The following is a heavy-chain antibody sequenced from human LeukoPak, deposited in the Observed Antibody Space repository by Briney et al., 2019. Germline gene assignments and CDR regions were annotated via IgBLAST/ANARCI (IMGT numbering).Heavy chain of an antibody. CDR1: GGSFSGYY. D-gene: IGHD6-13*01. CDR2: INHSGST. V-gene: IGHV4-34*01. J-gene: IGHJ4*02. CDR3: AREGGYGSSWSYFDY. Sequence: SETLSLTCAVYGGSFSGYYWSWIRQPPGKGLEWIGEINHSGSTNYNPSLKSRVTISVDTSKNQFSLKLSSVTAADTAVYYCAREGGYGSSWSYFDYWGQGTLVTVSS.